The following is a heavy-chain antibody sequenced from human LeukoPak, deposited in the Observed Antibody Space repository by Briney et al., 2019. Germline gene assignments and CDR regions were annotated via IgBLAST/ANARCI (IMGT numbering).Heavy chain of an antibody. V-gene: IGHV4-59*08. D-gene: IGHD5-12*01. CDR2: IHYSGST. Sequence: SETLSLTCTVSGGSLSSYYWRWIRQPPGKGLEWIGYIHYSGSTNYNPSLKSRVTISVDTSKNQFSLKLSSVTAADTAVYFCAKSGYDYPPYFDYWGQGTLVTVSS. CDR1: GGSLSSYY. J-gene: IGHJ4*02. CDR3: AKSGYDYPPYFDY.